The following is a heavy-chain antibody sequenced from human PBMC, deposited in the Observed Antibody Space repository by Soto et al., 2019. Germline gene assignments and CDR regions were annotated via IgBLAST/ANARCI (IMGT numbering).Heavy chain of an antibody. CDR1: GGSISSGGYY. Sequence: SETLSLTCAVYGGSISSGGYYWSWIRQHPGKGLEWIGYIYYSGSTYYNPSLKSRVTISVDTSKNQFSLKLSSVTAADTAVYYCARVPRSYYGSETNWFDPWGQGTLVTVSS. D-gene: IGHD3-10*01. V-gene: IGHV4-31*11. J-gene: IGHJ5*02. CDR2: IYYSGST. CDR3: ARVPRSYYGSETNWFDP.